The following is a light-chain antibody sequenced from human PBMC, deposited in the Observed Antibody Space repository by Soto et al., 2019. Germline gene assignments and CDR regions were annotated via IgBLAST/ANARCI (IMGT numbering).Light chain of an antibody. J-gene: IGLJ1*01. CDR3: NSYTSSNTYG. Sequence: TRSDVGSYNRVSWYQQPPGTAPKLMIYEVSNRPSGVPDRFSGSKSGNTASLTISGLQPEVEADYYCNSYTSSNTYGFGTGTKVTVL. CDR2: EVS. CDR1: RSDVGSYNR. V-gene: IGLV2-18*02.